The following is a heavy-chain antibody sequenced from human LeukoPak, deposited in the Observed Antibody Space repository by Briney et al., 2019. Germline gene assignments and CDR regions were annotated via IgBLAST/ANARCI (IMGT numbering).Heavy chain of an antibody. CDR3: AKARRAQTLDAFDI. CDR2: ISWNSGSI. Sequence: QAGGSLRLSCAASGFTFDDYAMHWVRQAPGKGLEWVSGISWNSGSIGYADSVKGRFTISRDNAKNSLYLQMNSLRAEDMALYYCAKARRAQTLDAFDIWGQGTMVTVSS. J-gene: IGHJ3*02. CDR1: GFTFDDYA. V-gene: IGHV3-9*03.